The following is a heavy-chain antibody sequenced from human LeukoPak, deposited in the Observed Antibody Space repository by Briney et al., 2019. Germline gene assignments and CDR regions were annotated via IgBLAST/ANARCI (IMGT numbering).Heavy chain of an antibody. V-gene: IGHV4-59*08. CDR2: IYYSGST. CDR3: ASLLRCVNGVCYKGGDY. J-gene: IGHJ4*02. D-gene: IGHD2-8*01. CDR1: GGSISSYY. Sequence: SETLSLTCTVSGGSISSYYWSWIRQPPGKGLEWIGYIYYSGSTNYNPSLKSRVTISVDTSKNQFSLKLSSVTAADTALYYCASLLRCVNGVCYKGGDYWGQGTPVTVSS.